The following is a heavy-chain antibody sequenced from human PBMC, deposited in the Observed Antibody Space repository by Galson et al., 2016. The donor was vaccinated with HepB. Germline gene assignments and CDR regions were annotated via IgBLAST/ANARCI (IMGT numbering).Heavy chain of an antibody. CDR1: GDSVSSGSYY. V-gene: IGHV4-61*01. Sequence: ETLSLTCTVSGDSVSSGSYYWRWIRQPPGKGPEWIGYIYYTGSATYSPSLKSRVTISVDTSKNQFSLKLTSVTTADTAVYHCASVGYYGSGRAYYFDYWGQGILVTVSS. CDR3: ASVGYYGSGRAYYFDY. J-gene: IGHJ4*02. D-gene: IGHD3-10*01. CDR2: IYYTGSA.